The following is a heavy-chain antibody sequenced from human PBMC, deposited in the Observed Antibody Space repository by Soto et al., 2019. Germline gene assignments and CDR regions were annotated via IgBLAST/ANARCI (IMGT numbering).Heavy chain of an antibody. CDR2: MFSGGHT. V-gene: IGHV3-53*01. J-gene: IGHJ6*02. CDR1: GLSVSSNF. Sequence: EVQLVESGGGWIQPGGSVRLSCSASGLSVSSNFMTWVRQSPGKGLGWASVMFSGGHTEYVDSVKRRFTMFRESSKNTVVLQMKSLSVEDTAMYYCVRDNLVLEGTLNTCHGMDVWGQGTAVTVSS. D-gene: IGHD3-3*01. CDR3: VRDNLVLEGTLNTCHGMDV.